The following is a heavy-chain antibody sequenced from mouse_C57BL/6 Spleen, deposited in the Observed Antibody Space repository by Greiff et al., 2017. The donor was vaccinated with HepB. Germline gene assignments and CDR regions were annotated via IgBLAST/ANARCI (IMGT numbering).Heavy chain of an antibody. D-gene: IGHD3-2*02. J-gene: IGHJ3*01. V-gene: IGHV1-82*01. Sequence: VQLQQSGPELVKPGASVKISCKASGYAFSSSWMNWVKQRPGKGLEWIGRIYPGDGDTNYNGKFKGKATLTADKSSSTAYMQLSSLTSEDSAVYFGARGTAQASFAYWGQGTLVTVSA. CDR2: IYPGDGDT. CDR1: GYAFSSSW. CDR3: ARGTAQASFAY.